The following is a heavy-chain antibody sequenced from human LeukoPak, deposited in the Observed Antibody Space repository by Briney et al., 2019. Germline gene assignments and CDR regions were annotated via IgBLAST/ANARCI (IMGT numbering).Heavy chain of an antibody. D-gene: IGHD3-3*01. CDR1: GGSISSSSYY. Sequence: KPSETLSLTCTVSGGSISSSSYYWGWIRQPPGKGLEWIGSIYYSGSTYYNPSLKSRVTISVDTSKNQFSLKLSSVTAADTAVYYCARHFGVGLRSGYYYYMDVWGKGTTVTVSS. CDR3: ARHFGVGLRSGYYYYMDV. J-gene: IGHJ6*03. V-gene: IGHV4-39*07. CDR2: IYYSGST.